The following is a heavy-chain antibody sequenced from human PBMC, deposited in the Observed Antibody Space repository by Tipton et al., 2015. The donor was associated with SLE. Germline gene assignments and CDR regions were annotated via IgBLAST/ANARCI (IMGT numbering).Heavy chain of an antibody. V-gene: IGHV4-39*07. Sequence: TLSLTCTVSGGSISSSSYYWGWIRQPPGKGLEWIGSIYYSGSTYYNPSLKSRVTISVDTSKNQFSLKLSSVTPADTAVYYCRLITFTSRFDYWSQGTLVSVSS. CDR3: RLITFTSRFDY. CDR1: GGSISSSSYY. D-gene: IGHD3-16*01. CDR2: IYYSGST. J-gene: IGHJ4*02.